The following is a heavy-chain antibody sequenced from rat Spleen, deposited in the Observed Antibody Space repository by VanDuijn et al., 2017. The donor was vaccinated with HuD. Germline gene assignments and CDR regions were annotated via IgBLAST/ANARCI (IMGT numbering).Heavy chain of an antibody. D-gene: IGHD1-3*01. CDR3: TGSYPNWFAY. CDR2: LTPDGSIT. V-gene: IGHV5-35*01. CDR1: GFTFSSNW. J-gene: IGHJ3*01. Sequence: EVQLVESGGGLVQPGSPLKLSCAASGFTFSSNWLNWIRQAPGKGLEWVASLTPDGSITYYPDKVKGRFVISKDDAKNTGYLLMTSLRSEDTAIYFCTGSYPNWFAYWGQGTLVTVSS.